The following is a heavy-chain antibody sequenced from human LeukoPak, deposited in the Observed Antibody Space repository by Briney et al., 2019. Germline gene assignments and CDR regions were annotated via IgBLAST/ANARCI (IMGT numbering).Heavy chain of an antibody. V-gene: IGHV3-30-3*01. CDR1: GFSFRSYA. Sequence: PERSLRLSCAASGFSFRSYAMHWVRQAPGKGLEWVAVISYDGSDKYYADSVKGRFTISRDNSKNNLYLQLSSLRAEDTAVYYCTRSMIVVTKDDAFDIWGQGTLVTVSS. D-gene: IGHD3-22*01. CDR2: ISYDGSDK. CDR3: TRSMIVVTKDDAFDI. J-gene: IGHJ3*02.